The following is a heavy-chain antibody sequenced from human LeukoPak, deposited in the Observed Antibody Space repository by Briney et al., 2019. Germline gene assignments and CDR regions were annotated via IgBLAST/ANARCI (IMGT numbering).Heavy chain of an antibody. D-gene: IGHD6-13*01. V-gene: IGHV4-59*08. Sequence: SETLSLTCIVSGGSIGSYYWSWIRQPPGKGLEWIGHIYYSGSTNYNPSLKSRVTISVDTSKNQFSLKLSSVTAADTAVYYCARSGVFTGYDAFDIWGQGTRVTVSS. CDR1: GGSIGSYY. CDR2: IYYSGST. CDR3: ARSGVFTGYDAFDI. J-gene: IGHJ3*02.